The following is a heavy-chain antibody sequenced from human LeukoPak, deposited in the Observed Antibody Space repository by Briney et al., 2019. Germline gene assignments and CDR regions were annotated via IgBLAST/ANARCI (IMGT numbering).Heavy chain of an antibody. CDR2: ISGSGGGT. CDR1: GFTFSSYG. D-gene: IGHD4-17*01. CDR3: AKSATTVTSNFDY. Sequence: GGSLRLSCAASGFTFSSYGMSWVRQAPGKGLEWVSGISGSGGGTFYADSVRGRFTISRDNSKNTVYLQMNSLRAEDTAVYLCAKSATTVTSNFDYWGQGTLVTVSS. V-gene: IGHV3-23*01. J-gene: IGHJ4*02.